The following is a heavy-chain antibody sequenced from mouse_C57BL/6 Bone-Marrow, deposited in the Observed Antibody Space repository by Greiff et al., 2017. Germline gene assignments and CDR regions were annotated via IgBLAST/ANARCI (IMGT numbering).Heavy chain of an antibody. Sequence: QVQLKESGAELLRPGTSVKMSCKASGYTFTNYWIGWAKQRPGHGLEWIGDIYPGGGYTNYNEKFKGKATLTADKSSSTAYMQFSSLTSEDSAIYYCARGGTGGFDYWGQGTTLTVSS. CDR3: ARGGTGGFDY. J-gene: IGHJ2*01. CDR2: IYPGGGYT. CDR1: GYTFTNYW. D-gene: IGHD4-1*01. V-gene: IGHV1-63*01.